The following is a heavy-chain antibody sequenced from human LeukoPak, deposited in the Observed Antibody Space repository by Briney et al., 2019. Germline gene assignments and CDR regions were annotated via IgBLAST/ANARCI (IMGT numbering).Heavy chain of an antibody. D-gene: IGHD3/OR15-3a*01. CDR1: GFTFTKYG. Sequence: PGRSLRLSCAASGFTFTKYGLHWVRQAPGKGLEWVAVIWYDGSKEYYADSVKGRFTISRDNSKNTLYLHMNSLRAEDTAVYYCARSWTQYYFDYWGQGTLVTVSS. V-gene: IGHV3-33*01. CDR3: ARSWTQYYFDY. J-gene: IGHJ4*02. CDR2: IWYDGSKE.